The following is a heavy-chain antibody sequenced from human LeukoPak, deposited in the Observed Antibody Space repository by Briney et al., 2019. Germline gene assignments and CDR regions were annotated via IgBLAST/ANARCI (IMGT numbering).Heavy chain of an antibody. Sequence: PGGSLRLSCTASGFTFSSYAMSWVRQAPGKGLVWVSTISGNGGSTYYADSVKGRFTISRDNSKNTLYLRMNSLRAEGTAVFYCAKLRSFDWMGSFDYWGQGTLVTVSS. CDR3: AKLRSFDWMGSFDY. D-gene: IGHD3-9*01. J-gene: IGHJ4*02. CDR1: GFTFSSYA. CDR2: ISGNGGST. V-gene: IGHV3-23*01.